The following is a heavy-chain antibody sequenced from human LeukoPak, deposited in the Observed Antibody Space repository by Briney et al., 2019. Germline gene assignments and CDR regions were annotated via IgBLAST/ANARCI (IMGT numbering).Heavy chain of an antibody. D-gene: IGHD3-3*01. Sequence: PSGTLSLTCTVSGGSISSASYYWGWIRQSPGRGLEWIGSIYYTGRTYYTPSLKSRVTIVIDMSKNQFSLNVNSVTAAETAVYYCASGSNYDFWSDYLHTPHDVFDIWGHGTLLTVSS. CDR2: IYYTGRT. V-gene: IGHV4-39*01. J-gene: IGHJ3*02. CDR1: GGSISSASYY. CDR3: ASGSNYDFWSDYLHTPHDVFDI.